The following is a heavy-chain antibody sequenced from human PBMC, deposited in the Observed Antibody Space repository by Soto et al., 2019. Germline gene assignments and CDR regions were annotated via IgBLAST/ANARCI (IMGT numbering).Heavy chain of an antibody. Sequence: GGSLRLSCAASGFTFSSYAMSWVRQAPGKGLEWVSAISGSGGSTYYADSVKGRFTISRDNSKNTLYLQMNSLRAEDTAVYYCAKGGAPPHIAVAGTWYFDYWGQGALVTVSS. J-gene: IGHJ4*02. CDR1: GFTFSSYA. D-gene: IGHD6-19*01. CDR3: AKGGAPPHIAVAGTWYFDY. V-gene: IGHV3-23*01. CDR2: ISGSGGST.